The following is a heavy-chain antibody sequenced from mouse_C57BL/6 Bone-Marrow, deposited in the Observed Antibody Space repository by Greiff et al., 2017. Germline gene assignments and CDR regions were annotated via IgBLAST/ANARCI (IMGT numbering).Heavy chain of an antibody. Sequence: QVQLQQSGAELARSGASVKLSCKASGYTFTSYGISWVKQRTGQGLEWIGEIYPRSGNTYYNEKFKGKATLTADKSSSTAYMELRSLTSEDSAVYFCARGAPDAMDYWGQGTSVTVSS. CDR2: IYPRSGNT. CDR3: ARGAPDAMDY. CDR1: GYTFTSYG. V-gene: IGHV1-81*01. J-gene: IGHJ4*01. D-gene: IGHD3-1*01.